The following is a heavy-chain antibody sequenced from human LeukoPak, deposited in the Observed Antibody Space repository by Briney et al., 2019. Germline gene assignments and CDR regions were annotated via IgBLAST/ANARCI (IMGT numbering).Heavy chain of an antibody. CDR3: ARGSFGNSYGWTRPVDY. D-gene: IGHD5-18*01. CDR1: GGSISSYY. V-gene: IGHV4-59*01. J-gene: IGHJ4*02. Sequence: SETLSLTCTVSGGSISSYYWSWIRQPPGKGLEWIGYIYYSGSTNYNPSLKSRVTISVDTSKNQFSLKLSSVTAADTAVYYCARGSFGNSYGWTRPVDYWGQGTLVTVSS. CDR2: IYYSGST.